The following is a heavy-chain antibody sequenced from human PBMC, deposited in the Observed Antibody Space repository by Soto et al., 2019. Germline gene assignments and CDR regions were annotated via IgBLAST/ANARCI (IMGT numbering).Heavy chain of an antibody. Sequence: VKVSCKVSGYTLSDFYMHWVKQAPGKGLEWMGLADPEDAETIYAEKFQGRVTIIADTSTDTAYMELSSLRSDDTAVYYCATAFRARLGWFDPWGQGTHVTVSS. J-gene: IGHJ5*02. CDR1: GYTLSDFY. CDR2: ADPEDAET. CDR3: ATAFRARLGWFDP. V-gene: IGHV1-69-2*01. D-gene: IGHD3-10*01.